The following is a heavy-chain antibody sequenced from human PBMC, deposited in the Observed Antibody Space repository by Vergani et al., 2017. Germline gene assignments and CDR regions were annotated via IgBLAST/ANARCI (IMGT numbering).Heavy chain of an antibody. V-gene: IGHV1-69*01. CDR1: GGTFSSYA. J-gene: IGHJ5*02. Sequence: QVQLVQSGAEVKKPGSSVKVSCKASGGTFSSYAISWVRQAPGQGLEWMGGIIPIFGTANYAQKFQGRVTITADESTSTPYMELSSLRSEDTAVYYCAREHANVDTAIPRFDPWGQGTLVTVSS. CDR2: IIPIFGTA. CDR3: AREHANVDTAIPRFDP. D-gene: IGHD5-18*01.